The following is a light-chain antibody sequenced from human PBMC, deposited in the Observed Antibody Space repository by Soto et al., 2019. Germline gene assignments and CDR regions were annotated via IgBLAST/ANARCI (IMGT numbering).Light chain of an antibody. V-gene: IGKV3-11*01. CDR1: QSVSSY. J-gene: IGKJ4*01. Sequence: EIVLTQSAATLSLSPGERATLSCRASQSVSSYLAWYQQKPGQAPRLLSYDASNSATGIPARFSGSGSGTDFTLTISSLEPEDFAVYYCQQRSNWPPLTFGGGTKVEIK. CDR3: QQRSNWPPLT. CDR2: DAS.